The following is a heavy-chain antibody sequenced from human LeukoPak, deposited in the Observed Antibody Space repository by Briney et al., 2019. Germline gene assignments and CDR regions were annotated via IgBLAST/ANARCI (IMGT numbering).Heavy chain of an antibody. CDR3: AGDPTIYCGSTNCYRSGPGGGMDV. Sequence: GASVKVSCKASGYTFTSYGISWVRQAPGQGLEWMGWISAYNGDTNYVQKLQGRLTMTTDTSTSTAYMELRSLRSDDTAVYYCAGDPTIYCGSTNCYRSGPGGGMDVWGQGTTVTVSS. V-gene: IGHV1-18*01. J-gene: IGHJ6*02. CDR2: ISAYNGDT. CDR1: GYTFTSYG. D-gene: IGHD2-2*01.